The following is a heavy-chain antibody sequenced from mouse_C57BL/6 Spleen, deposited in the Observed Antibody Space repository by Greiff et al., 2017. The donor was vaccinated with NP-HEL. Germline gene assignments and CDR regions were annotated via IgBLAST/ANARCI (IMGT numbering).Heavy chain of an antibody. Sequence: EVQLQQSGPKLVKPGASVKMSCKASGYTFTDYNMHWVKQSHGKSLEWIGYINPNNGGTSYNQKFKGKATLTVNKSSSTAYMELRSLTSEDSAVYYCARSVYDYDWFAYWGQGTLVTVSA. D-gene: IGHD2-4*01. CDR3: ARSVYDYDWFAY. V-gene: IGHV1-22*01. CDR1: GYTFTDYN. J-gene: IGHJ3*01. CDR2: INPNNGGT.